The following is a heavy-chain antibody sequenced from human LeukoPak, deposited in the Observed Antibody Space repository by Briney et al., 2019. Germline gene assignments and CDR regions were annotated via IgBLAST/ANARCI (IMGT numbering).Heavy chain of an antibody. CDR1: GFRFSSYG. Sequence: PGGSLRLSCAASGFRFSSYGMNWVRQAPGNGLEWVSFIQNDGTKKCYADFVKGRFTISRENSVNTLYLQMDSPRPEDTAVYYCAKDAATHGWFDPWGQGTLVTVSS. V-gene: IGHV3-30*02. CDR2: IQNDGTKK. CDR3: AKDAATHGWFDP. D-gene: IGHD6-25*01. J-gene: IGHJ5*02.